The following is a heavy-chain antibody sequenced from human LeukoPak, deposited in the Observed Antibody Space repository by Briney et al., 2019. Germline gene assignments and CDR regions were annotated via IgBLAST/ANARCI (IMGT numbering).Heavy chain of an antibody. CDR2: IYYSGST. CDR3: AREFREGGNSYGLYYFDY. V-gene: IGHV4-59*01. J-gene: IGHJ4*02. D-gene: IGHD5-18*01. CDR1: GGSISSYY. Sequence: SETLSLTCTVSGGSISSYYWSWIRQPPGKGLEWIGYIYYSGSTNYNPSLKSRVTISVDTSKNQFSLKLSSVTAEDTAVYFCAREFREGGNSYGLYYFDYGGQGTLSTVSS.